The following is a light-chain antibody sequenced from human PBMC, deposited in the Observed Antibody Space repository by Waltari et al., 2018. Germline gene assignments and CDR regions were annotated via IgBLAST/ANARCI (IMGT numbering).Light chain of an antibody. CDR1: QSLSSN. J-gene: IGKJ1*01. CDR3: QERGRT. V-gene: IGKV3-15*01. Sequence: IVMTQSPATLSVSPGEGATLSCKASQSLSSNLAWYQQKPGQLPRLLIYGASTRATGIPARFSGRGSGTEFTITISSLQAEDFAVYYCQERGRTFGQGTKVEIK. CDR2: GAS.